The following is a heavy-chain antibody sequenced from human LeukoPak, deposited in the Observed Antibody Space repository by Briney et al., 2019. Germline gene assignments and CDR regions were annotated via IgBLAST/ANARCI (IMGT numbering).Heavy chain of an antibody. CDR1: GFTFSDYY. D-gene: IGHD1-26*01. V-gene: IGHV3-11*01. CDR2: ISSSGSTI. Sequence: KPGGSLRLSCAASGFTFSDYYMSWIRQAPGKGLKWVSYISSSGSTIYYAASVKGRFTISRDNAKNSLYLQMNSLRAEDTAVYYCARDRVVGATTYYYYGMDVWGQGTTVTVSS. J-gene: IGHJ6*02. CDR3: ARDRVVGATTYYYYGMDV.